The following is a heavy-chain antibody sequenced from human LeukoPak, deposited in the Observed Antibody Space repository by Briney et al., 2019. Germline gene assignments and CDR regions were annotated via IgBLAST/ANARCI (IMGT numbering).Heavy chain of an antibody. V-gene: IGHV1-2*02. D-gene: IGHD2-15*01. Sequence: ASVKVSCKASGYTFTGYYMHWVRQAPGQGLEWMGWINPNSGGTNYAQKFQGRVTMTRDTSISTAYMELSRLRSDDTAVYYCARAWSVVAATDYWGQGTLVTVSS. CDR2: INPNSGGT. CDR1: GYTFTGYY. J-gene: IGHJ4*02. CDR3: ARAWSVVAATDY.